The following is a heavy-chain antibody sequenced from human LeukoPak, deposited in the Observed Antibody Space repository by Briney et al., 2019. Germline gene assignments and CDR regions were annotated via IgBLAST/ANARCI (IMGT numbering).Heavy chain of an antibody. CDR3: ARRPQDYYDSSGYYYDLGYFDY. V-gene: IGHV3-23*01. CDR1: GFSFRSNG. Sequence: GGTLRLSCVVSGFSFRSNGMCWVRQALEKGLEWVSRIRDNVGSTYYADCVKGRFTISRDNTKNTLYLQLNSLRAEDTAVYYCARRPQDYYDSSGYYYDLGYFDYWGQGTLVTVSS. J-gene: IGHJ4*02. CDR2: IRDNVGST. D-gene: IGHD3-22*01.